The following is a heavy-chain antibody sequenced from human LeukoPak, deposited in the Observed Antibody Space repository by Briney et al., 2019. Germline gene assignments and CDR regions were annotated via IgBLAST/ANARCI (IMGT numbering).Heavy chain of an antibody. CDR3: ASSDYSRVREDYYYYMDV. J-gene: IGHJ6*03. V-gene: IGHV4-39*01. D-gene: IGHD4-11*01. CDR2: IYYSGSA. CDR1: GGSISSSSYF. Sequence: SGTLSFTCTVSGGSISSSSYFWAWIRQPPGKWMEWIGSIYYSGSAYYNPSLKSRVAISVDTSKNQFSLKLSSVTAADTAVYYCASSDYSRVREDYYYYMDVWGKGTTVTVSS.